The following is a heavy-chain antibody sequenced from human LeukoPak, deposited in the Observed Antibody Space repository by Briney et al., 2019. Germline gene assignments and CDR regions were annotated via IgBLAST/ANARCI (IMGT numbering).Heavy chain of an antibody. CDR3: ARGSGSLHF. V-gene: IGHV4-4*07. J-gene: IGHJ4*02. Sequence: SETLSLTCTVSGGSITSYYWTWIRQPAGKGLEWIGRIYSTGTTNYNPSLKSRVTMSVDTSKNQFSLRLSSVTAADTAIYYCARGSGSLHFWSQGTLVTVSS. CDR2: IYSTGTT. D-gene: IGHD6-13*01. CDR1: GGSITSYY.